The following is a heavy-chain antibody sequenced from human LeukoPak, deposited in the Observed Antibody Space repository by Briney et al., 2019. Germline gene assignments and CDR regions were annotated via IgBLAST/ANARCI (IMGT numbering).Heavy chain of an antibody. CDR1: GYSISSGYY. J-gene: IGHJ4*02. CDR3: AREGGLRYFDWLFDYFDY. D-gene: IGHD3-9*01. Sequence: SETLSLTCTVSGYSISSGYYWGWIRQPPGKGLEWIGSIYHSGSTYYNPSLKSRVTISVDTSKNQFSLKLSSVTAADTAVYYCAREGGLRYFDWLFDYFDYWGQGTLVTVSS. V-gene: IGHV4-38-2*02. CDR2: IYHSGST.